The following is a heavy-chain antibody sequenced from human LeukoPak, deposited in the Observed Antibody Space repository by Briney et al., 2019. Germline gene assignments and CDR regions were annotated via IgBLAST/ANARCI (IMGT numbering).Heavy chain of an antibody. J-gene: IGHJ4*02. CDR2: FDPEDGET. CDR1: VYTLTELS. V-gene: IGHV1-24*01. CDR3: APTDVDYFDY. Sequence: GASVKVSCKVSVYTLTELSMHWVRQAPGKGLEWMGGFDPEDGETIYAQKFQGRVTMTEDTSTDTAYMELRRLRSEDTAVYYCAPTDVDYFDYWGQGTLVTVSS.